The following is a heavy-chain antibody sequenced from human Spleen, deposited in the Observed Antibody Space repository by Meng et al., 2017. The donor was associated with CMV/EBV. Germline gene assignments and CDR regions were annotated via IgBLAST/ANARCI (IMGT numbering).Heavy chain of an antibody. Sequence: KVSCKGSGYSFTSNWIDWVRQMLGKGLEWMGIIYPGDSDTRYSPSFQGQVTISAAKSISTAYLQWSSLKASDTAMYYCARQSGRGGNYPPTYWGQGTLVTVSS. CDR1: GYSFTSNW. D-gene: IGHD3-16*02. CDR3: ARQSGRGGNYPPTY. CDR2: IYPGDSDT. V-gene: IGHV5-51*01. J-gene: IGHJ4*02.